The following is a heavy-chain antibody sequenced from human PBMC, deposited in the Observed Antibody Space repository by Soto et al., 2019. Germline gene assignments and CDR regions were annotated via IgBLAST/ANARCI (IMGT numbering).Heavy chain of an antibody. CDR3: ARDPGVTGTTRLYNWFDP. V-gene: IGHV1-69*13. CDR2: IIPIFGTA. Sequence: SVKVSCKASGGTFSSYAISWVRQAPGQGLEWMGGIIPIFGTANYAQKFQGRVTITADESTSTAYMELSSLRSEDTAVYYCARDPGVTGTTRLYNWFDPWGQGTLVTSPQ. J-gene: IGHJ5*02. D-gene: IGHD1-7*01. CDR1: GGTFSSYA.